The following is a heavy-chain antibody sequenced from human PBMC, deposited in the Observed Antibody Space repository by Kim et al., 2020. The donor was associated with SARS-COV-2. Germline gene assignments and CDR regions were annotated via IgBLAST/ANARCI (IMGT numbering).Heavy chain of an antibody. V-gene: IGHV3-30*04. Sequence: GGSLRLSCAASGFSFSNYAMFWVRQAPGKGLEWVALISYDGTNKDYADSVKGRFTISRDNSKSTLYLQMNSLRVADTAVYFCGRKPTARSWSYYFEYWGQGTLVTVSS. CDR3: GRKPTARSWSYYFEY. CDR1: GFSFSNYA. CDR2: ISYDGTNK. D-gene: IGHD6-13*01. J-gene: IGHJ4*01.